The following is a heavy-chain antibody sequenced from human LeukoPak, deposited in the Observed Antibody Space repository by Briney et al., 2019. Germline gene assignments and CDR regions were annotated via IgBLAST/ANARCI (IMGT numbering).Heavy chain of an antibody. CDR3: ARGRGGYSSGWVDY. V-gene: IGHV4-34*01. D-gene: IGHD6-19*01. Sequence: SETLSLTCAVYGESLSKYYWTWIRQSPGVGLEWIGEINHRGSTNLNPSLKSRVTISVDTSKNQFSLKLSSVTAADTAVYYCARGRGGYSSGWVDYWGQGTLVTVSS. CDR1: GESLSKYY. CDR2: INHRGST. J-gene: IGHJ4*02.